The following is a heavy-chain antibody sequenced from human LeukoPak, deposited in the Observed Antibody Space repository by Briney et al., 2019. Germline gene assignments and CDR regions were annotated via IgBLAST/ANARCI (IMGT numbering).Heavy chain of an antibody. CDR1: GFTFSDYY. V-gene: IGHV3-11*05. D-gene: IGHD2-2*01. CDR2: ISSSSSYT. J-gene: IGHJ4*02. Sequence: GGSLRLSCAASGFTFSDYYMSWIHQAPGKGLEWVSYISSSSSYTNYADSVKGRFTISRDNAKNSLYLQMNSLRAEDTAVYYCARVGYCSRTSCSRGDYFDYWGQGTLVTVSS. CDR3: ARVGYCSRTSCSRGDYFDY.